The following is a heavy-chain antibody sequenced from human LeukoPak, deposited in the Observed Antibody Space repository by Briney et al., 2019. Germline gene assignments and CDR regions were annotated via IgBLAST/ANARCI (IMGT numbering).Heavy chain of an antibody. CDR3: AREGWVVAAGYYYYMDV. D-gene: IGHD2-15*01. V-gene: IGHV3-72*01. J-gene: IGHJ6*03. Sequence: GGSLRLSCAASGFTFSDHLMDWVRQAPGKGLEWIGRIRKKDKGYTTEYAASVKGRFTISRDDSKNSLYLQMNSLKTQDTAVYYCAREGWVVAAGYYYYMDVWGKGTTVTVSS. CDR1: GFTFSDHL. CDR2: IRKKDKGYTT.